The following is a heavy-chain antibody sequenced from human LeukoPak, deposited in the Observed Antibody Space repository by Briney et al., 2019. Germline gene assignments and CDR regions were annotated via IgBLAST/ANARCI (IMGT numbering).Heavy chain of an antibody. CDR3: AREGCSSTSCLDY. D-gene: IGHD2-2*01. CDR1: GGSISSGDYY. CDR2: TYYNGRT. Sequence: SETLSLTCTVSGGSISSGDYYWSWIRQPPGKGLEWIVYTYYNGRTYYNPSLKSRVIITVDTSKTQFSLKLSSVTAEDTAVYYCAREGCSSTSCLDYWGQGTLVTVSS. V-gene: IGHV4-30-4*08. J-gene: IGHJ4*02.